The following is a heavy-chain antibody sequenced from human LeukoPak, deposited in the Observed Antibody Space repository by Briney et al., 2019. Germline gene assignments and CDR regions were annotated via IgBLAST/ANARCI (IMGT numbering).Heavy chain of an antibody. CDR1: GFTFNSYA. J-gene: IGHJ4*02. V-gene: IGHV3-23*01. D-gene: IGHD3-10*02. Sequence: GGSLRLSCAASGFTFNSYAMNWVRQAPGKGLEWVSVIGGGGDSTYYADSVKGRFTISRDNSKNTLYLQMNSLRAEDTAIYYCAKDVRGYNRPIDHWGQETLVTVSA. CDR2: IGGGGDST. CDR3: AKDVRGYNRPIDH.